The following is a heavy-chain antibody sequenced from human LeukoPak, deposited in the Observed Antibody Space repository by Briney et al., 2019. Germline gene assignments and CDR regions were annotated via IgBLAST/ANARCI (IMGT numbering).Heavy chain of an antibody. V-gene: IGHV3-21*01. CDR3: ARSLGYCSSTSCYDFDY. CDR1: GFTFSSYS. D-gene: IGHD2-2*01. Sequence: GGSLRLSCAASGFTFSSYSMNWARQAPGKGLEWVSSISSSSSYIYYADSVKGRFTISRDNAKNSLYLQMNSLRAEDTAVYCCARSLGYCSSTSCYDFDYWGQGTLVTVSS. CDR2: ISSSSSYI. J-gene: IGHJ4*02.